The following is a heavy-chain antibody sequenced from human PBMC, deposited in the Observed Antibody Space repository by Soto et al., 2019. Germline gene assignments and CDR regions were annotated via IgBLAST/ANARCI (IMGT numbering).Heavy chain of an antibody. J-gene: IGHJ6*02. CDR3: ARTYYYGSGSPDGMDV. CDR1: GGSISSGGYY. V-gene: IGHV4-31*03. CDR2: IYYSGST. Sequence: PSETLSLTCTVSGGSISSGGYYWSWIRQHPGKGLEWIGYIYYSGSTYYNPSLKSRVTISVDTSKNRFSLKLSSVTAADTAVYYCARTYYYGSGSPDGMDVWGQGTTVTVSS. D-gene: IGHD3-10*01.